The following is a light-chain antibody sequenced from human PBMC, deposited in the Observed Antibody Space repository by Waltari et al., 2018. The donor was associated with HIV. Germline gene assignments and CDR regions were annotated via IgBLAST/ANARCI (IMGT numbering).Light chain of an antibody. CDR1: ALPKQY. J-gene: IGLJ7*01. CDR3: QSADSSGTPV. CDR2: KDS. Sequence: SYELTQPPSVSVSPGQTARITCSGDALPKQYAYWYQQKPGQAPVLVIYKDSERPSGIPERFPGSSSGTTVTLTISGVQAEDEADYYCQSADSSGTPVFGGGTQLTVL. V-gene: IGLV3-25*03.